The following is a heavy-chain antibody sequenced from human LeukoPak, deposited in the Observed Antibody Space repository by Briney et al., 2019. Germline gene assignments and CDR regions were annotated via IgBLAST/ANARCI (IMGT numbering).Heavy chain of an antibody. V-gene: IGHV3-21*01. J-gene: IGHJ6*02. CDR1: GFTFTSYS. Sequence: GGSLRLSCAASGFTFTSYSMNWVRHSPGKGLEWVSSISSSGRYIYYADSVKGRFPISRDNAKNPLYPKMNSLRGEDTAVSYCARSIPRYYYYGMDVWRQATTVTVS. CDR3: ARSIPRYYYYGMDV. D-gene: IGHD2-21*01. CDR2: ISSSGRYI.